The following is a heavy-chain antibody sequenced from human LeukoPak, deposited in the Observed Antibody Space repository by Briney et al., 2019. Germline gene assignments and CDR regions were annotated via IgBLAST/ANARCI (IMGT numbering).Heavy chain of an antibody. CDR2: ISAYNGNT. Sequence: ASVKVSCKASGYTFTSYGITWVRQAPGQGLEWMGWISAYNGNTNHAQKFQGRVTMTTDTSTSTAYMELRSPRSDDTAVYYCARDKRYKDGYNSGVLGYWGQGTLVTVSS. V-gene: IGHV1-18*01. D-gene: IGHD5-24*01. J-gene: IGHJ4*02. CDR1: GYTFTSYG. CDR3: ARDKRYKDGYNSGVLGY.